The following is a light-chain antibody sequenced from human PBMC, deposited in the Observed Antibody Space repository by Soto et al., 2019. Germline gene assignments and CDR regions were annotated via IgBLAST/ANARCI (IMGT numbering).Light chain of an antibody. CDR1: QSLLHSDGYSY. V-gene: IGKV2-28*01. CDR3: IQATQIFPWT. CDR2: LGS. J-gene: IGKJ1*01. Sequence: DIVMTQSPLSLPVTPGEPASISCRSSQSLLHSDGYSYLDWYQQKPGQSPQLLISLGSIRASGVLVRFSVSGSGTDFTLKISKVEAVEVGVYYWIQATQIFPWTFGQGTRVEIK.